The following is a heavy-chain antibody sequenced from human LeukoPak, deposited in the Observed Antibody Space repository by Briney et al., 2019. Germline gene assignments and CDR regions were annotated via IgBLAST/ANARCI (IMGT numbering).Heavy chain of an antibody. D-gene: IGHD2-2*01. J-gene: IGHJ6*02. V-gene: IGHV4-34*01. CDR1: GGSFSGYY. Sequence: TSETLSLTCAVYGGSFSGYYWSWIRQPPGKGLEWIGEINHSGSTNYNPSLKSRVTISVDTSKNQFSLKLSSVTAADTAVYYCARYCSSTSCYFPSDPPLNYGMDVWGQGTTVTVSS. CDR3: ARYCSSTSCYFPSDPPLNYGMDV. CDR2: INHSGST.